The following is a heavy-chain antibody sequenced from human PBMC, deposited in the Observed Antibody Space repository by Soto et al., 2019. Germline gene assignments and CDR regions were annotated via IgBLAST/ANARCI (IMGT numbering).Heavy chain of an antibody. V-gene: IGHV1-18*01. CDR1: GYTFTSYG. CDR2: TSAYNGNT. CDR3: ARSAYYDILTDYYNVMGY. D-gene: IGHD3-9*01. Sequence: QVQLVQSGAEVKKPGASVKVSCKASGYTFTSYGISWVRQAPGQGLEWMGWTSAYNGNTNDAQKLHGRVTMTTDTPTSTADMELRCLIADDKAVYYCARSAYYDILTDYYNVMGYWGQGTLITVSS. J-gene: IGHJ4*02.